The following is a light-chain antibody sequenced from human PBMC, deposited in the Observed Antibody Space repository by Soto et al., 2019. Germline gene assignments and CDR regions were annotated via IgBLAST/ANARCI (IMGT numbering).Light chain of an antibody. CDR2: EVN. V-gene: IGLV2-8*01. J-gene: IGLJ1*01. CDR3: SSYTSSSTPYV. Sequence: QSVLTQPPSASGSPGQSVTISCTGTSSDVGGYNYVSWFQQHPGKAPKLIIHEVNQRPSGVPDRFSGSKSGNTASLTVSGLQAEDEADYYCSSYTSSSTPYVFGTGTKVTVL. CDR1: SSDVGGYNY.